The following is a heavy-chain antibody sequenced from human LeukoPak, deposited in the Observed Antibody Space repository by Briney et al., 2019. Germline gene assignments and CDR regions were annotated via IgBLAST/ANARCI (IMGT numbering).Heavy chain of an antibody. V-gene: IGHV3-21*01. D-gene: IGHD2-15*01. CDR1: GFTFSTYS. CDR2: INSSSSHI. CDR3: ARDQCIGGSCYMVY. Sequence: PGGSLRLSCAASGFTFSTYSMNWVRQAPGKGLEWVSFINSSSSHIYYAASVKGRFTISRDNAKNSLYLKMNSLRAEDTAVYYCARDQCIGGSCYMVYWGQGPLVTVSS. J-gene: IGHJ4*02.